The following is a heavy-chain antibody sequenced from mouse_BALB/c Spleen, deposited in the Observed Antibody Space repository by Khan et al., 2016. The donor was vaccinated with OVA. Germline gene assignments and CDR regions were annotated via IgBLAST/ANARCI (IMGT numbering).Heavy chain of an antibody. CDR3: ARGYYGAWFAY. CDR1: GYTFSSYW. CDR2: ILPGSAT. V-gene: IGHV1-9*01. J-gene: IGHJ3*01. Sequence: QVQLQQSGAELMKPGASVKISCKATGYTFSSYWIEWVKQRPGHGLEWIGEILPGSATNYNEKFKGKATFTADTSSNTAYMQLSSLTSENSAVYYCARGYYGAWFAYWGQGTLVTVSA. D-gene: IGHD1-2*01.